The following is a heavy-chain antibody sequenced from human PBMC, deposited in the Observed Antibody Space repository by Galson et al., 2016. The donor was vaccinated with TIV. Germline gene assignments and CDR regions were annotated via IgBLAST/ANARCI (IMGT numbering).Heavy chain of an antibody. CDR1: GLIVSSYW. CDR3: AKIGSGWYEFDS. Sequence: CAASGLIVSSYWMHWVRQPPGKGLVWVSGINGDGSSTKYADSVKGRFTISRDDAENTVYLQMNSLRVEDTAVYFCAKIGSGWYEFDSWGQGTLVTVSS. J-gene: IGHJ4*02. V-gene: IGHV3-74*01. D-gene: IGHD6-19*01. CDR2: INGDGSST.